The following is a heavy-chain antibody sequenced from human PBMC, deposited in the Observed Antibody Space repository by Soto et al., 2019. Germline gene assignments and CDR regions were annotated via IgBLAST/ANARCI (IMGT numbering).Heavy chain of an antibody. CDR1: GFTFSSYW. V-gene: IGHV3-74*01. Sequence: VVSLRLSFAASGFTFSSYWMHWVRQAPGKGLVWVSRINSDGSSTSYADSVKGRFTISRDNAKNTLYLQMNSLRAEDTAVYYVAIWGAYDSSSSPYWGQGTLVTVAS. J-gene: IGHJ4*02. CDR2: INSDGSST. CDR3: AIWGAYDSSSSPY. D-gene: IGHD3-22*01.